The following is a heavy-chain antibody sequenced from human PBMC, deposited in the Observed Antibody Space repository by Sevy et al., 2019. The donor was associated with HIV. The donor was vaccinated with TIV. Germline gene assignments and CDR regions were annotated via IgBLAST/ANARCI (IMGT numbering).Heavy chain of an antibody. CDR3: AKDGYEVVYAIYYYYYYMDV. CDR1: GFTFSSYA. Sequence: GGSLRLSCAASGFTFSSYAMSWVRQAPGKGLEWVSAISGSGGSTYYADSVKGRLTISRDNSKNTLYLQMNSLRAEDTAVYYCAKDGYEVVYAIYYYYYYMDVWGKGTTVTVSS. V-gene: IGHV3-23*01. J-gene: IGHJ6*03. D-gene: IGHD2-8*02. CDR2: ISGSGGST.